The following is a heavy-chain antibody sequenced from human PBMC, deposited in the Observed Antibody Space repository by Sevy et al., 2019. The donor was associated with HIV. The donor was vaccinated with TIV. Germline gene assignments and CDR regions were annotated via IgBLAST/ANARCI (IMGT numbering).Heavy chain of an antibody. J-gene: IGHJ6*02. D-gene: IGHD2-21*02. CDR2: TYYRSKWYN. CDR1: GDSVSSNSAA. CDR3: ARDVEEVTAIGYYYGIDV. V-gene: IGHV6-1*01. Sequence: SQTLSLTCAISGDSVSSNSAAWNWIRQSPSRGLEWLGRTYYRSKWYNDYAVSVKSRITINPDTSKNQFSLHLNNVTPEDTAVYYCARDVEEVTAIGYYYGIDVWGQGTTVTVSS.